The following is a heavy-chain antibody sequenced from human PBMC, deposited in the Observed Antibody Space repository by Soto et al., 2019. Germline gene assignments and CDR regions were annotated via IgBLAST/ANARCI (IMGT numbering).Heavy chain of an antibody. J-gene: IGHJ3*01. CDR1: GYSFTSYW. Sequence: GESLQISCKVSGYSFTSYWIGWVRQMPGKGLEWMGIFYPGDSDTRYSPSFQGQVTISADKSISTAYLQLSSLKASDTAMYYCARRYYYDSSGTIGAVEVWSQGTLVTVSS. D-gene: IGHD3-22*01. V-gene: IGHV5-51*01. CDR2: FYPGDSDT. CDR3: ARRYYYDSSGTIGAVEV.